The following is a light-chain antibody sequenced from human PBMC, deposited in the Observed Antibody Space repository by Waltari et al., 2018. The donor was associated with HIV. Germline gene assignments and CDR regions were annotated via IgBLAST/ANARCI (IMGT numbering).Light chain of an antibody. V-gene: IGLV2-14*03. CDR3: ISYVSTKNVL. CDR2: NVN. CDR1: SSDIGGYNY. J-gene: IGLJ2*01. Sequence: QSALTPPASLSGSPGQSITISCSGSSSDIGGYNYASWSQQHPRKAPKIIIYNVNHRASVISDRVSVSRSGNTASLTISGLQAEDEAIYYCISYVSTKNVLFGGGTKVTVV.